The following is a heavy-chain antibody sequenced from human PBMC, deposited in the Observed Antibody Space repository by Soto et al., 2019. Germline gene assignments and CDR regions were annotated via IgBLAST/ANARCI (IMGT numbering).Heavy chain of an antibody. CDR1: GFTFSSYG. CDR2: ISYDGSNK. Sequence: QVQLVESGGGVVQPGRSLRLSCAASGFTFSSYGMHWVRQAPGKGLEWVAVISYDGSNKYYADSVKGRFTISRDNSKNTLYLQMNSLRAEDTVVYYGAKGGRGYDILTGYWGDYWGQGTLVTVSS. D-gene: IGHD3-9*01. CDR3: AKGGRGYDILTGYWGDY. V-gene: IGHV3-30*18. J-gene: IGHJ4*02.